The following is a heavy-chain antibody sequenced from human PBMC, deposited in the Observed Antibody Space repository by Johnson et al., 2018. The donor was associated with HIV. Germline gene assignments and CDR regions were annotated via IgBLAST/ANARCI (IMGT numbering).Heavy chain of an antibody. D-gene: IGHD1-7*01. CDR2: INWNGGST. V-gene: IGHV3-20*04. J-gene: IGHJ3*02. CDR1: GFTFSSYA. Sequence: VKLVESGGGLVQPGGSLRLSCAASGFTFSSYAMNWVRQAPGKGLEWVSGINWNGGSTGYADSVKGRFTISRDNAKNSLYLQMNSLRAEDTALYYCARSSQLLDAFDIWGQGTMVNVSS. CDR3: ARSSQLLDAFDI.